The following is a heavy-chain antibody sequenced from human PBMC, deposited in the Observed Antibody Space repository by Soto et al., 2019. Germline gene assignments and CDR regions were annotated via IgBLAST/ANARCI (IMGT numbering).Heavy chain of an antibody. V-gene: IGHV2-5*02. Sequence: QITLKESGPTLVKPTQTLTLTCTFSGFSLSTSGVGVGWIRQPPGKALEWLALIYWDDDKRYSPSLKSRLTITKDTSKNQVVLTMTNMDPVDTATYYCALRAQGRVVTTPANDAFDIWGQGTMVTVSS. D-gene: IGHD2-21*02. CDR1: GFSLSTSGVG. CDR2: IYWDDDK. CDR3: ALRAQGRVVTTPANDAFDI. J-gene: IGHJ3*02.